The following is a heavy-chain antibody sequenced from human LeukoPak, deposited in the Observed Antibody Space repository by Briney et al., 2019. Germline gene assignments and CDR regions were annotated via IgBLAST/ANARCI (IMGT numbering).Heavy chain of an antibody. Sequence: SQTLSLTCTVSGGSISSGDYYWSWIRQPPGKGLEWIGYIYYSGSTYYNPSLKSRVTISVDTSKNQFSLKLSSVTAADTAVYYCARVCQYQLLFHYYYYYYYVDVWGKGTTVTVSS. CDR2: IYYSGST. CDR1: GGSISSGDYY. D-gene: IGHD2-2*01. J-gene: IGHJ6*03. V-gene: IGHV4-30-4*08. CDR3: ARVCQYQLLFHYYYYYYYVDV.